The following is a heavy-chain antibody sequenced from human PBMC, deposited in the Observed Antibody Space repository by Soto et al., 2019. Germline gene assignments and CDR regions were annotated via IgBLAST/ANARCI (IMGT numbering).Heavy chain of an antibody. V-gene: IGHV3-30-3*01. CDR2: ISYDGSNK. Sequence: QVQLVESGGGVVQPGRSLRLSCAASGFTFSSYAMHWVRQAPGKGLEWVAVISYDGSNKYYADSVKGRFTISRDNSKNTLYLKMNRLRAEDMAVYYCAVTYYHDCRGARNFAYWGEGTLVTVSS. CDR1: GFTFSSYA. D-gene: IGHD3-22*01. J-gene: IGHJ4*02. CDR3: AVTYYHDCRGARNFAY.